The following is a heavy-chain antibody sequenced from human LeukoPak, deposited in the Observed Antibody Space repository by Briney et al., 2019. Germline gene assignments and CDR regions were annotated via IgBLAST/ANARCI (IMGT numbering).Heavy chain of an antibody. D-gene: IGHD3-22*01. CDR2: IYYSGST. J-gene: IGHJ5*02. V-gene: IGHV4-30-4*08. CDR3: ARDRHYYDSSGYDWNWFDP. CDR1: GGSISSGDYY. Sequence: SETLSLTCTVSGGSISSGDYYWSWIRQPPGKGLEWIGYIYYSGSTYYNPSLKSRVTISVDTSKNQFSLKLSSVTAADTAVYYCARDRHYYDSSGYDWNWFDPWGQGTLVTVSS.